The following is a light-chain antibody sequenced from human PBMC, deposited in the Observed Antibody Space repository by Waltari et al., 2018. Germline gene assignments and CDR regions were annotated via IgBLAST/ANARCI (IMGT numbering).Light chain of an antibody. Sequence: EIVLTQSPGTLSLSPGERDTLSCRASQSVSKYLAWYQQRPGQAPRLLIYAASTRATGIPDRFSGSGSGTDFSLTISRLEPEDFAVYYCQNHERLPATFGQGTKVEIK. CDR2: AAS. CDR3: QNHERLPAT. CDR1: QSVSKY. V-gene: IGKV3-20*01. J-gene: IGKJ1*01.